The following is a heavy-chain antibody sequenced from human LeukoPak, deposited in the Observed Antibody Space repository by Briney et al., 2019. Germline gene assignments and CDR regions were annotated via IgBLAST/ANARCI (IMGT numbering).Heavy chain of an antibody. J-gene: IGHJ4*02. CDR2: IKCKTDGGTT. Sequence: GGSLRLSCAASGFSFNNAWMNWVRQAPGKGLEWVGRIKCKTDGGTTDYAAPVKGRFIISRDDSKNTLYLQMNSLKTEDTAVYYCATLLYCSNTSCTNFDYWGQGTLVTVSS. D-gene: IGHD2-2*01. V-gene: IGHV3-15*01. CDR1: GFSFNNAW. CDR3: ATLLYCSNTSCTNFDY.